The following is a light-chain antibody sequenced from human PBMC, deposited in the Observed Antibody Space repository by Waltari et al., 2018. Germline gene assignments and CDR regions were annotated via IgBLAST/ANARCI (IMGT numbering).Light chain of an antibody. Sequence: QSALTQPASVSGSHGQSIPISCTGSSTDIGTYNVVSWYQHHPGKAPKLIIYGVTNRPSGVSNRFSGSKSGNTASLTISGLQTEDEADYYCCSYAGSMVFGGGTKLTVL. CDR3: CSYAGSMV. CDR2: GVT. V-gene: IGLV2-23*02. J-gene: IGLJ2*01. CDR1: STDIGTYNV.